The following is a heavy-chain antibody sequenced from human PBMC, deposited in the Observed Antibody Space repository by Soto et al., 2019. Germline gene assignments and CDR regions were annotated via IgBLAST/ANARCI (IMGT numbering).Heavy chain of an antibody. CDR2: IFSNDEK. V-gene: IGHV2-26*01. CDR1: GFSLSNARMG. D-gene: IGHD6-19*01. Sequence: QVTLKESGPVLVKPTETLTLTCTVSGFSLSNARMGVSWIRQPPGKALEWLAHIFSNDEKSYSTSLKSRLTISKDNSKSQVVLTMTNMDPVDTATYYCARGALGIAVAGTPHYGMDVWGQGTTVTVSS. CDR3: ARGALGIAVAGTPHYGMDV. J-gene: IGHJ6*02.